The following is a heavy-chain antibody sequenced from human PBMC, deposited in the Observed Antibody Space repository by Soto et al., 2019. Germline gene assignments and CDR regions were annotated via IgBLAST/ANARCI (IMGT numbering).Heavy chain of an antibody. CDR1: GYTFTSYD. CDR2: MNPNSGNT. D-gene: IGHD6-13*01. CDR3: ARERSAAGTGWSDP. Sequence: QVQLVQSGAEVKKPGAAVKVSCKASGYTFTSYDINWVRQATGQGLEWMGWMNPNSGNTGYAQKFQGRVTMARNTSISTAYMELSSLRSEDTAVYYCARERSAAGTGWSDPWGQGTLVTVSS. J-gene: IGHJ5*02. V-gene: IGHV1-8*01.